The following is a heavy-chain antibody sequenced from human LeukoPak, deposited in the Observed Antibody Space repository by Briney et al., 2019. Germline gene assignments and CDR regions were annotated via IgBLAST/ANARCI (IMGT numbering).Heavy chain of an antibody. CDR3: ARDPVIDN. D-gene: IGHD4-11*01. J-gene: IGHJ4*02. V-gene: IGHV3-7*01. Sequence: GGSLRLSCAASGFTFSDYYMSWIRQAPGKGLEWVANIKQDGSEKYYVDSVKGRFTISRDNAKNSLYLQMNSLRTEDTAVYYCARDPVIDNWGQGTLVTISS. CDR1: GFTFSDYY. CDR2: IKQDGSEK.